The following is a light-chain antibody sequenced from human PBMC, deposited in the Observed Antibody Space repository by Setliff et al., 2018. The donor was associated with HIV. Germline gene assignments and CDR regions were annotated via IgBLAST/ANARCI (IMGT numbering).Light chain of an antibody. CDR1: SSDVGGYDY. V-gene: IGLV2-14*03. J-gene: IGLJ1*01. Sequence: QSALTQPASVSGSPGHSITISCTGTSSDVGGYDYVSWYQQHPGKAPKLIIYDVTYRPSGVSNRFSGSKSGNTASLTISGLQAEDEADYYCSSHRDTNTLEVFGTGTKV. CDR3: SSHRDTNTLEV. CDR2: DVT.